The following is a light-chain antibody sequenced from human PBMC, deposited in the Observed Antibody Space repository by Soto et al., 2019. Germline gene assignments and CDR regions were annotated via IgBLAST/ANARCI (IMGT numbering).Light chain of an antibody. CDR2: EVS. Sequence: QSALPQPASVSGSPGQSITISCTGTSSDVGGYNYVSWYQHHPGKAPKLIIYEVSNRPSGVSNRFSGSKSGNTASLTVSRLQAEDEADYYCTSYTSSSTYVFGTGTKVTVL. V-gene: IGLV2-14*01. CDR3: TSYTSSSTYV. CDR1: SSDVGGYNY. J-gene: IGLJ1*01.